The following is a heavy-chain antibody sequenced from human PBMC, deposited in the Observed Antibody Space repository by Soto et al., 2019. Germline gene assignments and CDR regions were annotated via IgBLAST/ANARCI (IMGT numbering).Heavy chain of an antibody. D-gene: IGHD3-10*01. CDR3: ARERYYYGSGSYYRAGYFDY. CDR2: ISYDGSNK. Sequence: GGSLRLSCAASGFTFSSYAMHWVRQAPGKGLEWVAVISYDGSNKYYADSVKGRFTISRDNSKNTLYLQMNSLRAEDTAVYYCARERYYYGSGSYYRAGYFDYWGQGTLVTVSS. J-gene: IGHJ4*02. V-gene: IGHV3-30-3*01. CDR1: GFTFSSYA.